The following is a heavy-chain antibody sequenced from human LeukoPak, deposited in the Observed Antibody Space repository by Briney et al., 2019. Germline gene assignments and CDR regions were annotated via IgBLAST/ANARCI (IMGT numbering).Heavy chain of an antibody. J-gene: IGHJ6*03. CDR2: IYHSGST. CDR1: GGSFSNYY. V-gene: IGHV4-34*01. CDR3: ARAKYGSSSVPYYMDV. D-gene: IGHD6-6*01. Sequence: SETLSLTCAVYGGSFSNYYWSWIRQPPGKVLEWIGEIYHSGSTNYNPSLKSRVTISVDKSKNHFSLKLNSVTAADTALYFCARAKYGSSSVPYYMDVWGRGTTVTVSS.